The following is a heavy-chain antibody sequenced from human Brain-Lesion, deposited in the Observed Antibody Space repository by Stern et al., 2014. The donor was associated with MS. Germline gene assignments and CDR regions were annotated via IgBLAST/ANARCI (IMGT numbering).Heavy chain of an antibody. CDR2: IFNSGST. V-gene: IGHV4-61*02. D-gene: IGHD2-2*01. CDR1: GGSISSGGYY. CDR3: ARGRVVPGFQYYATDV. Sequence: QVQLVESGPGLVKPSQTLSLSCTVSGGSISSGGYYWSWIRQPAGKGLEWIGRIFNSGSTSYTPPLKSRVTISIDPPKNQFSLGLTSMTAADTAVYYCARGRVVPGFQYYATDVWGQGTTVIVSS. J-gene: IGHJ6*02.